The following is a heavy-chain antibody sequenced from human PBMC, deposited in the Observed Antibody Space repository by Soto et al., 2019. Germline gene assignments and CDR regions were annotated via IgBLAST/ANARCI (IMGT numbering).Heavy chain of an antibody. Sequence: QVQLVQSGTEVKKPGSSVKVSCKASGGTFRNYPINWVRQAPGQGLEWMGSIFPLTDIPDYAQNFQARLTFSAYRSTCTAYRELCSLTSDEVALFFCSRRPLVPLNNFESWGQGTLVTVSS. CDR1: GGTFRNYP. D-gene: IGHD1-26*01. CDR3: SRRPLVPLNNFES. V-gene: IGHV1-69*02. J-gene: IGHJ4*02. CDR2: IFPLTDIP.